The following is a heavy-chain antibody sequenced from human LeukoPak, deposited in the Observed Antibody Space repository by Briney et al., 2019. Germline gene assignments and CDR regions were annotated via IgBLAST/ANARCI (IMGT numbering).Heavy chain of an antibody. CDR3: ARGLDHSKTGY. V-gene: IGHV4-34*01. D-gene: IGHD4-11*01. J-gene: IGHJ4*02. CDR1: GGSLSGYY. CDR2: MHHSEGT. Sequence: SETLSLTCAVYGGSLSGYYWSWIRQPPGKGLEWIGEMHHSEGTNYNPSLKSRVTISLDTSKNLFSLKLSSVTAADTALYYCARGLDHSKTGYWGQGTLVTVSS.